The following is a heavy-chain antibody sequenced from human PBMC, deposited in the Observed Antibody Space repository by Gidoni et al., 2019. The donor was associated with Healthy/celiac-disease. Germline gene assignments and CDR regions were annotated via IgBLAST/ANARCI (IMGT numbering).Heavy chain of an antibody. Sequence: ELQQLECGGGVVQPGGSLRLRCAASGFTFSSFAMSCIRRAPGKGLEWVSAISGRWGSTYYADSVKGRFTISRDNSKTTLYLQMNSLRAEDTAVYYCAKDLAATTTIFGVVHTYYYYYGMDVWGQGTTVTVSS. CDR3: AKDLAATTTIFGVVHTYYYYYGMDV. J-gene: IGHJ6*02. CDR2: ISGRWGST. CDR1: GFTFSSFA. D-gene: IGHD3-3*01. V-gene: IGHV3-23*01.